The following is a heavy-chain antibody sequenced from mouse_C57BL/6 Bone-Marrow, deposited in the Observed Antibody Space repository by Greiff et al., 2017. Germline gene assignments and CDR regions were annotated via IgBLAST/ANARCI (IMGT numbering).Heavy chain of an antibody. V-gene: IGHV1-82*01. Sequence: VQLQQSGPELVKPGASVKISCKASGYAFSSSWMNWVKQRPGQGLEWIGRIYPGDGDTNYNGKFKGKATLTADKSSSTAYMQLSSLTSEESAVYYCARKGRRYVYFDYWGQGTTLTVSS. CDR3: ARKGRRYVYFDY. D-gene: IGHD2-14*01. CDR1: GYAFSSSW. CDR2: IYPGDGDT. J-gene: IGHJ2*01.